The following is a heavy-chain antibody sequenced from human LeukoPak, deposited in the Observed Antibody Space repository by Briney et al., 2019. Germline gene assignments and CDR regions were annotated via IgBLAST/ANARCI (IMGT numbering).Heavy chain of an antibody. CDR1: GFTVSRNY. Sequence: GGSLRLSCAASGFTVSRNYMSWVRQAPGKGLEWVSVIYSGGSTYYADSVKGRFTISRDNSKNTLYLQMNSLRAEDTAVYYCARESVDYYYYYYGMDVWGQGTTVTVSS. D-gene: IGHD3-16*01. J-gene: IGHJ6*02. CDR3: ARESVDYYYYYYGMDV. V-gene: IGHV3-66*01. CDR2: IYSGGST.